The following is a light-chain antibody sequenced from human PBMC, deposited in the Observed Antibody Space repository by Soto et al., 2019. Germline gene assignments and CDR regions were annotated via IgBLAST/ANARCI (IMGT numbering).Light chain of an antibody. CDR1: SSDVGGYNY. Sequence: QSALTQPRSVSGSPGQSVTISCSGTSSDVGGYNYVTWYQQHPDKAPKLMIYDVSKRPSGVPDRFSGSKSGNTASLTISGLHAEDEADYYCCSYAGFYTPYVFGTGTKLTVL. CDR2: DVS. J-gene: IGLJ1*01. CDR3: CSYAGFYTPYV. V-gene: IGLV2-11*01.